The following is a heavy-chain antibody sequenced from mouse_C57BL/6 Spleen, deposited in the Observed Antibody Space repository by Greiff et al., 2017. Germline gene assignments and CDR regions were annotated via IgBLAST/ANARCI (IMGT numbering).Heavy chain of an antibody. Sequence: QVQLQQSGAELVRPGTSVKVSCKASGYAFTNYLIEWVKQRPGQGLEWIGVINPGSGGTNYNEKFKGKATLTADKSSSTAYMQLSSLTSEDSAVYYCAIPSDGYYPSYAMDYWGQGTSVTVSS. J-gene: IGHJ4*01. V-gene: IGHV1-54*01. CDR1: GYAFTNYL. CDR3: AIPSDGYYPSYAMDY. CDR2: INPGSGGT. D-gene: IGHD2-3*01.